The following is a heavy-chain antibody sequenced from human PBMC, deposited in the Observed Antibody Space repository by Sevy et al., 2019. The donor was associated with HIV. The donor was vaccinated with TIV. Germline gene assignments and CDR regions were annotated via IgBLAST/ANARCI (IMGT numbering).Heavy chain of an antibody. V-gene: IGHV4-59*01. J-gene: IGHJ4*02. Sequence: SETLSLTCTVSGDSISGYYWSWLRQPPGKGLDWIGYKYYSGSTNYNPSLKSRVTISVDTSKNQFSLKLSSVTAADTALYYCARGNYYDSSGYHYYLDFWGRGTLVTVSS. CDR3: ARGNYYDSSGYHYYLDF. CDR2: KYYSGST. CDR1: GDSISGYY. D-gene: IGHD3-22*01.